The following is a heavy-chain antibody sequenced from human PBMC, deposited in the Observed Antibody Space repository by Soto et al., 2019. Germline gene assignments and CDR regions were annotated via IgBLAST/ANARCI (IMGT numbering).Heavy chain of an antibody. CDR2: LSGSGVST. Sequence: GGSLRLSCVASGFPFSNYAMTWVRQAPGKGLEWVSALSGSGVSTYYADSVMGRFTISRDNSKNTVYLQMNSLRAEDTAVYYCAKIESRFFYDSTGYSPFYYWGQGTLVTVSS. CDR3: AKIESRFFYDSTGYSPFYY. J-gene: IGHJ4*02. CDR1: GFPFSNYA. V-gene: IGHV3-23*01. D-gene: IGHD3-22*01.